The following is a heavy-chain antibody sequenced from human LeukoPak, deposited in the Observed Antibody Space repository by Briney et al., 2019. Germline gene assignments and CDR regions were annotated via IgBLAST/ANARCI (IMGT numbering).Heavy chain of an antibody. CDR3: AKDSRPTIAVAGFDY. Sequence: GGSLRLSCAASGFTFNNYAMNWVRQAPGKGLEWVSGISGSGSTTYYADSVKGRFTIPRDNSKNALYLQMNNLRGEDTAVYFCAKDSRPTIAVAGFDYWGQGTLVTVSS. D-gene: IGHD6-19*01. J-gene: IGHJ4*02. CDR1: GFTFNNYA. V-gene: IGHV3-23*01. CDR2: ISGSGSTT.